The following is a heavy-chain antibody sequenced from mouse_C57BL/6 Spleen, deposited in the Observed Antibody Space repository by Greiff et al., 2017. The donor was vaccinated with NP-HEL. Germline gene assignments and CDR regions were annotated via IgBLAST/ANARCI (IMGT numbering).Heavy chain of an antibody. Sequence: EVKLEESGGGLVKPGGSLKLSCAASGFTFSDYGMHWVRQAPEKGLEWVAYISSGSSTIYYADTVKGRFTISRDNAKNTLFLQMTSLRSEDTAMYYCARPPSSYAMDYWGQGTSVTVSS. CDR3: ARPPSSYAMDY. J-gene: IGHJ4*01. CDR2: ISSGSSTI. CDR1: GFTFSDYG. V-gene: IGHV5-17*01.